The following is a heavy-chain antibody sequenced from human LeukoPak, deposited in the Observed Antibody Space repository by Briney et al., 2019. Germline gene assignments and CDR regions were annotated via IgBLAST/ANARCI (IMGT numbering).Heavy chain of an antibody. J-gene: IGHJ4*02. CDR2: VNLQGST. CDR3: AAMVRGVIAYFDY. D-gene: IGHD3-10*01. Sequence: TPSETLSLTCAVYGGSFSGYYWSWIRQPPGKGLEWIGEVNLQGSTNYNPSLMRRVAISVDTSANHVSLQLTSVTAADTAVYYCAAMVRGVIAYFDYWGQGTLVTVSP. V-gene: IGHV4-34*01. CDR1: GGSFSGYY.